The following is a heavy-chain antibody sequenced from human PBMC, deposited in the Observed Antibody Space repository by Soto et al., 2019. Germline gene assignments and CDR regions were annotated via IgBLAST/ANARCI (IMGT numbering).Heavy chain of an antibody. CDR2: TYYRSKWYN. D-gene: IGHD3-3*01. Sequence: QVQLQQSGPGLVKPSQTLSLTCAISGDSVSSNSAAWNWIRQSPSRGLEWLGGTYYRSKWYNDYAVSVKSRITINPDTSKNQFSLQLSSVTPEDTAVYYCARDPRDFWSGYYRSPLYYFDYWGQGTLVTVSS. J-gene: IGHJ4*02. V-gene: IGHV6-1*01. CDR3: ARDPRDFWSGYYRSPLYYFDY. CDR1: GDSVSSNSAA.